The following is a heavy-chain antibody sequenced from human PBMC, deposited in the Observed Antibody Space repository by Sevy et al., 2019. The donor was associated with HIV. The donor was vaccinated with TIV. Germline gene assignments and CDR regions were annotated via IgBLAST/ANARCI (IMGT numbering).Heavy chain of an antibody. CDR2: IYYSGST. Sequence: SDTLSLTCTVSGGSISSYYWSWIRQPPGKGLEWIGYIYYSGSTNYNPSLKSRVTISVDTSKNQFSLKLSSVTAADTAVYYCARDSRGGVAARPNYYYYMDVWGKGTTVTVSS. V-gene: IGHV4-59*01. CDR3: ARDSRGGVAARPNYYYYMDV. CDR1: GGSISSYY. J-gene: IGHJ6*03. D-gene: IGHD6-6*01.